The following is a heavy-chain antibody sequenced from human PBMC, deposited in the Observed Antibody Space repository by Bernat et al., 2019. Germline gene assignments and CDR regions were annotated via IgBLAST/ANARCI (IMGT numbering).Heavy chain of an antibody. V-gene: IGHV7-4-1*02. D-gene: IGHD3-3*02. CDR1: GYTFTSHG. J-gene: IGHJ5*02. CDR3: VREDSIFWSP. Sequence: VQLVQSGAEVKKPGASVKVSCKASGYTFTSHGITWVRQAPGQGLEWMGWINTNTGNPTYAQGFTGRFVFSLDTSVSTAYLQISSLKAEDTAVYYCVREDSIFWSPWGQGTLVTVSS. CDR2: INTNTGNP.